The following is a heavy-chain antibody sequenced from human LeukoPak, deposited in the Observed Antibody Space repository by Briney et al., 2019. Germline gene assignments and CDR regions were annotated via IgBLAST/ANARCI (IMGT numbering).Heavy chain of an antibody. V-gene: IGHV4-31*03. CDR1: SGSITSGGYY. Sequence: SQTLSLTCTVSSGSITSGGYYWNWIRQHPGKGPEWIGYIYYSGSTFYNPSLKCRVTMSVDTSKNQFSLKLSSVTAADTAVYYCARAPKGMTTVRYYYYYYMDVWGRGTTVTVSS. D-gene: IGHD4-11*01. CDR3: ARAPKGMTTVRYYYYYYMDV. CDR2: IYYSGST. J-gene: IGHJ6*03.